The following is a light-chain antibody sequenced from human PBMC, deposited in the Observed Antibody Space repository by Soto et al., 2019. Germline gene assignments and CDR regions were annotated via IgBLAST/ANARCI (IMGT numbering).Light chain of an antibody. CDR1: ESVGSN. V-gene: IGKV3-15*01. J-gene: IGKJ1*01. Sequence: VMTQSPATLSVSPGDSATLSCRASESVGSNVAWYQQKPGQAPRLLIHGESRGATGIPGRFSGSGSGTELTLTISRLQSEDFADYYCQQYNNWPRTCGQGTKVDIK. CDR3: QQYNNWPRT. CDR2: GES.